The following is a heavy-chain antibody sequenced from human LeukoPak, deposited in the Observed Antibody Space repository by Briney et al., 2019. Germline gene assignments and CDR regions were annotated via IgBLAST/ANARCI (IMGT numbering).Heavy chain of an antibody. CDR2: INSDGSRT. J-gene: IGHJ5*02. CDR3: ARDLGSCTTTDCLNIWFDP. Sequence: GGSLRLSCTASGFTISSYWMHWVRQAPWPGLVWVSRINSDGSRTNYAESVKGRFAISRDNAKNTLYLQINSLRAEDTAVYYCARDLGSCTTTDCLNIWFDPWGQGTLVTVSS. D-gene: IGHD2-8*01. CDR1: GFTISSYW. V-gene: IGHV3-74*01.